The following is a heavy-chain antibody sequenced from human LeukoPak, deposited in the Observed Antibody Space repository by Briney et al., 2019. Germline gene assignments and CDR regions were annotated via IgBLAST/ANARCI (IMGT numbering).Heavy chain of an antibody. CDR2: ISYDGSNK. CDR1: GFTFSSYA. D-gene: IGHD1-26*01. V-gene: IGHV3-30-3*01. CDR3: ARDGSHGAFDI. Sequence: GGSLRLSCAASGFTFSSYAMHWVSQAPGKGLEWVAVISYDGSNKYYADSVKGRFTISRDNSKNTLYLQMNSLRAEDTAVYYCARDGSHGAFDIWGQGTMVTVSS. J-gene: IGHJ3*02.